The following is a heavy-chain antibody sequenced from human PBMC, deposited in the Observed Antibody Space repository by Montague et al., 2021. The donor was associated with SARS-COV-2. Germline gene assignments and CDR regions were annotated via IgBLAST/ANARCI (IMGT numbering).Heavy chain of an antibody. CDR3: ARQLRVRKTWQVGDYNHYGMDV. D-gene: IGHD3-10*01. J-gene: IGHJ6*02. Sequence: SETLSLTCTVSGGSISNYHCYWIRQPPGKGLEWIAYIYYSGSTNXNPSLQSRVTISVDTSRNQFSLRLTSVTAADTAVYYCARQLRVRKTWQVGDYNHYGMDVWGQGTTVSVSS. V-gene: IGHV4-59*08. CDR1: GGSISNYH. CDR2: IYYSGST.